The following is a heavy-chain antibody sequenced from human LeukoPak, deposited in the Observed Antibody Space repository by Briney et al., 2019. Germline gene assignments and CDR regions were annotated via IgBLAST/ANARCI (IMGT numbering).Heavy chain of an antibody. V-gene: IGHV3-23*01. CDR1: GFTFSSYA. CDR3: AKVLQTWLQAPSDY. Sequence: GGSLRLSCAASGFTFSSYAMSWVRQAPGKGLEWVSAMSGSGGSTYYADSVKGRSTISRDNAKNALYLQMNSLRVEDTAFYYCAKVLQTWLQAPSDYWGQGTLVTVSS. D-gene: IGHD5-24*01. CDR2: MSGSGGST. J-gene: IGHJ4*02.